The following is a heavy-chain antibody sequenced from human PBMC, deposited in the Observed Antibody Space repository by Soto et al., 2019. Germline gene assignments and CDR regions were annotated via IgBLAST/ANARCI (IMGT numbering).Heavy chain of an antibody. J-gene: IGHJ4*02. V-gene: IGHV1-3*01. CDR1: GYTFTTYA. CDR3: ATDPHYYDTTGSCLDN. D-gene: IGHD3-22*01. Sequence: GASVKVSCKASGYTFTTYAIHWVRQAPGQRPEWMGWINADNGHTRYSQKFQGRVTITRDTSATTAYMELSSLRSDDTAVYYCATDPHYYDTTGSCLDNWGQGTLVPVSP. CDR2: INADNGHT.